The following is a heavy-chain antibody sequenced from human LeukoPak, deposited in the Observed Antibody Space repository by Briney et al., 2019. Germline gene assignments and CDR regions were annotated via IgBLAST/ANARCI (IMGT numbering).Heavy chain of an antibody. V-gene: IGHV4-34*01. CDR2: INHSGST. J-gene: IGHJ4*02. Sequence: SETLSLTCAVYGGSFSGYYWSWIRQPPGKGLEWIGEINHSGSTNYNPSLQSRVTISVDTSKNQFSLKLSSVTAADTAVYYCARKRWLQLVYYFDYWGQGTLVTVSS. CDR3: ARKRWLQLVYYFDY. D-gene: IGHD5-12*01. CDR1: GGSFSGYY.